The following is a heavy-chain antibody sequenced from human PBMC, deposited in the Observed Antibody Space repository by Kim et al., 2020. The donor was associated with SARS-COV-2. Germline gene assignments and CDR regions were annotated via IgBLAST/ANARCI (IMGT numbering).Heavy chain of an antibody. CDR3: ARFPAARIAARPSYYYMDV. V-gene: IGHV4-34*01. CDR1: GGSFSGYY. Sequence: SETLSLTCAVYGGSFSGYYWSWIRQPPGKGLEWIGEINHSGSTNYNPSLKSRVTISVDTSKNQFSLKLSSVTAADTAVYYCARFPAARIAARPSYYYMDVWGKGTTVTVSS. CDR2: INHSGST. D-gene: IGHD6-6*01. J-gene: IGHJ6*03.